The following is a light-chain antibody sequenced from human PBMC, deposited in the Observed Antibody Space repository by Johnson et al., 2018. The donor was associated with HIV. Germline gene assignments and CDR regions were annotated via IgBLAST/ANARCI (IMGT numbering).Light chain of an antibody. V-gene: IGLV1-51*01. CDR1: SSNIGKNY. CDR2: DNN. J-gene: IGLJ1*01. CDR3: GTGDSSMSGYV. Sequence: QSVLTQPPSVSAAPGQKVTISCSGSSSNIGKNYVSWYQQLPGTAPKLLIYDNNKRPSGIPDRFSGSKSGTSATLGITGLQTGDEADYYCGTGDSSMSGYVFGTVTKVTVL.